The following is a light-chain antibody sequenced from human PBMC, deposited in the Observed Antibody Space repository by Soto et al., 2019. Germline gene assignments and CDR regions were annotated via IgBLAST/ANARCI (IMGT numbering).Light chain of an antibody. CDR1: QSVSSN. CDR2: GAS. V-gene: IGKV3-15*01. Sequence: EIVMTQSPATLSVSPGERATLSCRASQSVSSNLAWYQQKPGQAPRLLIYGASTRATGIPARFSGSGSGTEFTLTISSLQSEDFAVYYCKKHNNWPQYTFGQGTKLDIK. J-gene: IGKJ2*01. CDR3: KKHNNWPQYT.